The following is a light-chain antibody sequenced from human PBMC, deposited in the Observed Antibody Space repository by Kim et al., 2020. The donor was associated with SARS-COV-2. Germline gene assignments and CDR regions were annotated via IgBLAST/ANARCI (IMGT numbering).Light chain of an antibody. V-gene: IGKV6-21*02. Sequence: VNPKEKVTITCRASESIGGRLHWYQQKPDQSPKRVIKYASPSISGVPSRFSGSGSGTDFTLTINSLEAEDAATYYCHQSSSLPLSFGGGTKVDIK. CDR1: ESIGGR. CDR2: YAS. J-gene: IGKJ4*01. CDR3: HQSSSLPLS.